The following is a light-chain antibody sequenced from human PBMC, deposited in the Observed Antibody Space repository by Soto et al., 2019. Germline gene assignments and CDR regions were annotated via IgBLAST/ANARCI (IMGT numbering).Light chain of an antibody. CDR3: QQYNSYPWT. CDR2: DAS. CDR1: QSVSSS. Sequence: EIVLAQSPVTLPLSPGERATLSCRASQSVSSSLAWYQQNPGQAPRLLIYDASNRSTGIPDRFSGSGSGTEFTLAISSLQPDDFETYYCQQYNSYPWTFGQGTKVDIK. V-gene: IGKV3-11*01. J-gene: IGKJ1*01.